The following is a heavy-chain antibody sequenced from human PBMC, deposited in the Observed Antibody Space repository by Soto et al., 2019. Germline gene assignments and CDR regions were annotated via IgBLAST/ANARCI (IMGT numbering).Heavy chain of an antibody. J-gene: IGHJ3*02. CDR2: INPNSGGT. CDR1: GYTFTGYY. CDR3: ARGGGRDGYNYDAFDI. Sequence: ASVKVSCKASGYTFTGYYMHWVRQAPGQGLEWMGWINPNSGGTNYAQKFQGWVTMTMDTSISTAYMELSRLRSDDTAVYYCARGGGRDGYNYDAFDIWGQGTMVTVSS. V-gene: IGHV1-2*04. D-gene: IGHD5-12*01.